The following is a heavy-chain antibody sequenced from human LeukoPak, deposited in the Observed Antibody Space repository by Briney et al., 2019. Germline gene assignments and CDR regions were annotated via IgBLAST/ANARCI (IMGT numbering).Heavy chain of an antibody. Sequence: GGSLRLSCTVSGFTVSSNSMSWVRQAPGKGLEWVSFIYSDNTHYSDSVTGRFTISRDNSKTTLYLQMNSLSAEATAVYYCARRAGAYSHPYDYWGQGTLVTVSS. CDR2: IYSDNT. V-gene: IGHV3-53*01. CDR1: GFTVSSNS. J-gene: IGHJ4*02. D-gene: IGHD4/OR15-4a*01. CDR3: ARRAGAYSHPYDY.